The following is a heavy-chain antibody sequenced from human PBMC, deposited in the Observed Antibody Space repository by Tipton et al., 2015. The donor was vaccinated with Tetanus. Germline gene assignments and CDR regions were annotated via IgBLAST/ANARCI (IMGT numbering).Heavy chain of an antibody. CDR3: TSPARYWSGGSCYLALDY. J-gene: IGHJ4*02. Sequence: QSGPEVKEPGSSVRVSCKASGGTFSNYAINWVRQAPGQGLEWMGGIIPIYGAANYAQKFQGRVTMTADNSMGTAYMDLSSVRSDDTAVYYCTSPARYWSGGSCYLALDYWGQGTLVTVSS. D-gene: IGHD2-15*01. CDR1: GGTFSNYA. CDR2: IIPIYGAA. V-gene: IGHV1-69*06.